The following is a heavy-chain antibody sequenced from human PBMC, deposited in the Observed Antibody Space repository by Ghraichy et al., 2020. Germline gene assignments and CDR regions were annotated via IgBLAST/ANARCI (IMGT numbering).Heavy chain of an antibody. CDR2: INSDGGST. Sequence: GGSLRLSCAASGFTFSSYWMHWVRQASGKGLVWVSRINSDGGSTTYADSVKGRFTISKDNAKNTLYLQMNSLRAEDTAVYYCVKDLVGGGFGAYGMDVWGQGTTVTVSS. D-gene: IGHD2-21*01. CDR1: GFTFSSYW. J-gene: IGHJ6*02. CDR3: VKDLVGGGFGAYGMDV. V-gene: IGHV3-74*01.